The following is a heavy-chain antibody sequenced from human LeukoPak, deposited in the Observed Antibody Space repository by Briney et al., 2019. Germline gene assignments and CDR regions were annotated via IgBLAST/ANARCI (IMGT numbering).Heavy chain of an antibody. CDR1: GFTFSSYA. Sequence: GGSLRLSCAASGFTFSSYALSWVRQAPGKGPEWVSGISSCGKSTYYADSVKGRFTISRDNSKNTLYLQMNSLRAEDTAVYYCAKEPYRPPQWPGGWGQGTLVTVSS. CDR2: ISSCGKST. CDR3: AKEPYRPPQWPGG. J-gene: IGHJ1*01. V-gene: IGHV3-23*01. D-gene: IGHD6-19*01.